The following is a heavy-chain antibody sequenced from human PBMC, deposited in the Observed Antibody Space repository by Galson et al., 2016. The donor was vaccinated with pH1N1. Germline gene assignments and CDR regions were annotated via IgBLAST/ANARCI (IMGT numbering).Heavy chain of an antibody. CDR1: GFTFTTYS. Sequence: SLRLSCAASGFTFTTYSMNWVRQAPGKGLEWISYITTSGDSLYYADSVKGRFTISRDNAKNSLYLQMNSLRVEDTAVYYCARDYYYYYGMDVWGQGTTVTVSS. CDR3: ARDYYYYYGMDV. CDR2: ITTSGDSL. J-gene: IGHJ6*02. V-gene: IGHV3-48*04.